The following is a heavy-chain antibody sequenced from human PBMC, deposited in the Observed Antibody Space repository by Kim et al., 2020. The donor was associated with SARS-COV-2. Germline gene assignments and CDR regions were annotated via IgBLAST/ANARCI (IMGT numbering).Heavy chain of an antibody. V-gene: IGHV3-21*01. CDR3: ARGQGYCSGGSCLFYYYGMDV. D-gene: IGHD2-15*01. Sequence: GGSLRLSCAASGFTFSSYSMNWVRQAPGKGLEWVSSISSSSSYIYYADSVKGRFTISRDNAKNSLYLQMNSLRAEDTAVYYCARGQGYCSGGSCLFYYYGMDVWGQGTTVTVSS. CDR1: GFTFSSYS. CDR2: ISSSSSYI. J-gene: IGHJ6*02.